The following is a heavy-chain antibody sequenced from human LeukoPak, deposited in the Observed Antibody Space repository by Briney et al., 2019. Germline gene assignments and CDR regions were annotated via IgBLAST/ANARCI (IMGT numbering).Heavy chain of an antibody. CDR3: AREGNYDFWSGYSDNWFDP. Sequence: PSETLSLTCTASGGSISSYYWSWIRQPPGKGLEWIGYIYYSGSTIYNPSLKSRVTISVDTSKNQFSLKLSSVTATDTAVYYCAREGNYDFWSGYSDNWFDPWGQGTLVTVSS. D-gene: IGHD3-3*01. CDR2: IYYSGST. J-gene: IGHJ5*02. CDR1: GGSISSYY. V-gene: IGHV4-59*01.